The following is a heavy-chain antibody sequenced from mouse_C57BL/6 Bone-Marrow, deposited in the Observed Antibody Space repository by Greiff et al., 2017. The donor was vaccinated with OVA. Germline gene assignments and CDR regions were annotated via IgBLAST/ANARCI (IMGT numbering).Heavy chain of an antibody. CDR2: IRLKSDNYAT. D-gene: IGHD1-1*01. V-gene: IGHV6-3*01. J-gene: IGHJ4*01. Sequence: EVMLVESGGGLVQPGGSMKLSCVASGFTFSNYWMNWVRQSPEKGLEWVAQIRLKSDNYATHYAESVQGRFTISRDDSKSSVYLQMNNLSAEDTGIYYCTSITTVVATSYYYAMDYWGQGTSVTVSS. CDR1: GFTFSNYW. CDR3: TSITTVVATSYYYAMDY.